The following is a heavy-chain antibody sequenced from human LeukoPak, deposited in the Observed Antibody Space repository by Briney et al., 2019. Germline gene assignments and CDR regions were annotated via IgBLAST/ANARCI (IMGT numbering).Heavy chain of an antibody. V-gene: IGHV3-7*04. J-gene: IGHJ4*02. CDR1: GFTFSSFW. CDR3: ARAFAGSRGY. D-gene: IGHD3-3*01. Sequence: AGGSLRLSCAASGFTFSSFWMYWVRKAPGKGLEWVANVKEDGTEKYYVDSVKGRFTISRDNSKNSLYLQMNSLRVEDTAVYYCARAFAGSRGYWGQGTLVTVSS. CDR2: VKEDGTEK.